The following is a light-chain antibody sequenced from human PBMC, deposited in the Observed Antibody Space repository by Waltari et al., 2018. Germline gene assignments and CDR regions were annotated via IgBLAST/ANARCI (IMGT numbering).Light chain of an antibody. CDR3: HYSGPSMWT. CDR1: ETIHNAY. J-gene: IGKJ1*01. V-gene: IGKV3-20*01. Sequence: EIVLTQSPGTLSVTPGDRVTLSCRASETIHNAYLAWYQQTPGQAHRLLIFGTSTRAAGIPARFSGSGSATDFTLTISRLEPEDFALYHCHYSGPSMWTFGQGTRVEIK. CDR2: GTS.